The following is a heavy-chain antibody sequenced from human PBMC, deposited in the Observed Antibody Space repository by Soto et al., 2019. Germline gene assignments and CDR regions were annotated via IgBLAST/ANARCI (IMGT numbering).Heavy chain of an antibody. CDR1: GFIFSSYA. D-gene: IGHD2-15*01. V-gene: IGHV3-23*01. Sequence: GGSLRLSCAASGFIFSSYAMSWVRQAPGKGLEWVSAISGSGGSTYYADSVKGRFTISRDNSKNTLYLQMNSLRAEDTAVYYCAKDDCSGGSCYTYFDYWGQGTLVTVSS. CDR3: AKDDCSGGSCYTYFDY. CDR2: ISGSGGST. J-gene: IGHJ4*02.